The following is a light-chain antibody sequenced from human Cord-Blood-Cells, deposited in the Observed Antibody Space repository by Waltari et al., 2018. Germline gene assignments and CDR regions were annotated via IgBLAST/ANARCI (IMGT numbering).Light chain of an antibody. CDR1: SGGIASNY. CDR3: QSYDSSNQV. J-gene: IGLJ2*01. CDR2: EDN. V-gene: IGLV6-57*01. Sequence: NFMLTQPHSVSESPGKKVTISCTRSSGGIASNYVHWYQQRPVSSPTTVLYEDNQRPSGVPDRFSASIDISSNAASLTISGLKTADEADYYCQSYDSSNQVYGGGTKLTVL.